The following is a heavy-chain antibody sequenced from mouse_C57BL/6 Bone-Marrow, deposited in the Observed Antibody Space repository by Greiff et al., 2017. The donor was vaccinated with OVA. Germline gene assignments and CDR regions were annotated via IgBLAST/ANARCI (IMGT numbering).Heavy chain of an antibody. V-gene: IGHV1-18*01. D-gene: IGHD1-1*01. CDR3: ARRLRWYFDV. CDR1: GYTFTDYN. Sequence: AQLQQSGPELVKPGASVKIPCKASGYTFTDYNMDWVKQSHGKSLEWIGDINPNNGGTIYNQKFKGKATLTVDKSSSTAYMELRSLTSEDTAVYYCARRLRWYFDVWGTGTTVTVSS. CDR2: INPNNGGT. J-gene: IGHJ1*03.